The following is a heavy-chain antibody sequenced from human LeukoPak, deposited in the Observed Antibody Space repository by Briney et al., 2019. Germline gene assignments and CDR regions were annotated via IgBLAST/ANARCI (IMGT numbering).Heavy chain of an antibody. CDR1: GYTFTSYY. V-gene: IGHV1-46*01. CDR2: INPSGGST. Sequence: ASVKVSCKASGYTFTSYYMHWVRQAPGQGLEWMGIINPSGGSTSYAQKFQGRVTMTRDTSTSTVYMELSSLRAEDTAVYYCARVSKPIRDYGDYYPWGQGTLVTVSS. D-gene: IGHD4-17*01. CDR3: ARVSKPIRDYGDYYP. J-gene: IGHJ5*02.